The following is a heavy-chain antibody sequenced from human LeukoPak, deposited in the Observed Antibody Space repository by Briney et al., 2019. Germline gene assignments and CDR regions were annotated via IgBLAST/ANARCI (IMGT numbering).Heavy chain of an antibody. CDR3: ARSPLVYYYDSSGYFNYYYYYYMDV. V-gene: IGHV7-4-1*02. CDR2: INTNTGNP. Sequence: ASVKVSCKASGYTFTSYAMNWVRQAPGQGLEWMGWINTNTGNPTYAQGFTGRFVFSLDTSVSTAYLQISSLKAEDTAVYYCARSPLVYYYDSSGYFNYYYYYYMDVWGKGTTVTVSS. D-gene: IGHD3-22*01. CDR1: GYTFTSYA. J-gene: IGHJ6*03.